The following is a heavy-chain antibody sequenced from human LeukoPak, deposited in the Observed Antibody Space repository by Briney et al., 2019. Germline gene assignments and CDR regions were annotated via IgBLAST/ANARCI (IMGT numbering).Heavy chain of an antibody. D-gene: IGHD4-17*01. J-gene: IGHJ4*02. CDR3: ASMTTVDY. Sequence: GGSLRLSCAASGFTFSTYSMNWVRQAPGKGLEWVSYISSSSTIYYADSVKGRFTISRDNAKNSLYLQMNSLRAEDTAIYYCASMTTVDYWGQGTLVTVSS. V-gene: IGHV3-48*01. CDR1: GFTFSTYS. CDR2: ISSSSTI.